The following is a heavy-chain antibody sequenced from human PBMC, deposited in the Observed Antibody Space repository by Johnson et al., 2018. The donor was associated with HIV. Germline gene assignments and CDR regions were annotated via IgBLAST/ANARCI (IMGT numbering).Heavy chain of an antibody. D-gene: IGHD1-26*01. CDR2: ISYDGSNK. CDR3: AKDGGSYGGAFDI. J-gene: IGHJ3*02. CDR1: GFTFSSYA. V-gene: IGHV3-30-3*01. Sequence: QVQLVESGGGLVKPGGSLRLSCAASGFTFSSYAMSWVRQAPGTGLEWVAVISYDGSNKYYADSVKGRFTISRDNSKNTLYLQMNSLRAEDTAVYYCAKDGGSYGGAFDIWGQGTMVTVSS.